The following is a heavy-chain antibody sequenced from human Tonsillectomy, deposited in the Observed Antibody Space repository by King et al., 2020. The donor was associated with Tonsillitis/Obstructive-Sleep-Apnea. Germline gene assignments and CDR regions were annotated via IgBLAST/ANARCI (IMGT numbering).Heavy chain of an antibody. CDR2: IIPIFGTA. V-gene: IGHV1-69*01. Sequence: QVQLVESGAEVKKPGSSVKVSCKASGGTFSSYAISWVRQAPGQGLEWMGGIIPIFGTANYAQKFQGRVTITADESTSTAYMELSSLRSEDTAVYYCAGGRGPSYGHWFYFDYWGQGTLVTVSS. J-gene: IGHJ4*02. CDR1: GGTFSSYA. CDR3: AGGRGPSYGHWFYFDY. D-gene: IGHD5-18*01.